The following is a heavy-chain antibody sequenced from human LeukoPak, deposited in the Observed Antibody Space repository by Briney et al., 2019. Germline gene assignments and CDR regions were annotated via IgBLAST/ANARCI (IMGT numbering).Heavy chain of an antibody. D-gene: IGHD3-10*01. J-gene: IGHJ4*02. Sequence: GGSLRLSCAASGFTFSSYAMSWVRQAPGKGLEWVSAISGSGGSTYYADSVKGRFTISRDNSKNTLYLQMNSLRAEDTAVYYCARGPLWFGELRFPIDYWGQGTLVTVSS. CDR3: ARGPLWFGELRFPIDY. CDR2: ISGSGGST. V-gene: IGHV3-23*01. CDR1: GFTFSSYA.